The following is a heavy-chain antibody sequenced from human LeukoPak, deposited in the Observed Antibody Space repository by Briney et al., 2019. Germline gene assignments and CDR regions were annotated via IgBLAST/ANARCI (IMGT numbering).Heavy chain of an antibody. Sequence: ASVEVSCKASGYTFTSYGISWVRQAPGQGLEWMGWISAYNGNTNYAQKLQGRVTMTTDTSTSTAYMELRSLRSDDTAVYYRARVHRYYDAGGYWGQGTLVTVSS. CDR1: GYTFTSYG. D-gene: IGHD3-10*01. CDR2: ISAYNGNT. V-gene: IGHV1-18*01. CDR3: ARVHRYYDAGGY. J-gene: IGHJ4*02.